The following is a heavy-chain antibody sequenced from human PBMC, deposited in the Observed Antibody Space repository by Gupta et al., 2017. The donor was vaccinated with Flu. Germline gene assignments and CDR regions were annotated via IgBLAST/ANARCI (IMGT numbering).Heavy chain of an antibody. CDR3: ARLLQTAAAST. V-gene: IGHV4-39*02. D-gene: IGHD6-13*01. CDR1: GDSISSSDYY. J-gene: IGHJ4*02. Sequence: QLLLQESGPGLVKPSETLSLMCTVSGDSISSSDYYWGWLRRTPGKGLEWIGPIYYDGTAYYNPSLKSRVTMSIDTSKNHFSLNLRSVTAADTAVFYCARLLQTAAASTWGRGTLVTVSS. CDR2: IYYDGTA.